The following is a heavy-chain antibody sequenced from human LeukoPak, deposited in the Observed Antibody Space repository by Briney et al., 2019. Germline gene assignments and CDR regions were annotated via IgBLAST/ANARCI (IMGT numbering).Heavy chain of an antibody. J-gene: IGHJ4*02. CDR3: ARGEYYYGSGSPGY. CDR2: ISYDGSNK. Sequence: GGSLRLSCAASGFTVSSNYMSWVRQAPGKGLEWVAVISYDGSNKYYADSVKGRFTISRDNSKNTLYLQMNSLRAEDTAVYYCARGEYYYGSGSPGYWGQGTLVTVSS. CDR1: GFTVSSNY. D-gene: IGHD3-10*01. V-gene: IGHV3-30*03.